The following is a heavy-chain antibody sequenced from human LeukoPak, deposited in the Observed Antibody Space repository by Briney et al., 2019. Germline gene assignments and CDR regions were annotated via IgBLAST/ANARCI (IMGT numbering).Heavy chain of an antibody. CDR1: GGSISSYY. D-gene: IGHD5-18*01. CDR2: IYYSGST. CDR3: ARVFPYSYGYFDY. J-gene: IGHJ4*02. V-gene: IGHV4-59*12. Sequence: SETLSLTCTVSGGSISSYYWSWIRQPPGKGLEWLGYIYYSGSTNYNPSLKSRVTISVDTSKNQFSLKLSSVTAADTAVYYCARVFPYSYGYFDYWGQGTLVTVSS.